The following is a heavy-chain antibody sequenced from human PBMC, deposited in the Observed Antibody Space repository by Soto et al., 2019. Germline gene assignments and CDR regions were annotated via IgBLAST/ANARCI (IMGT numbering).Heavy chain of an antibody. CDR1: VLNFDYFA. Sequence: PGGSLRLSCVGTVLNFDYFAMRWVRQAPGKGLEWVSGITWNSRVLAYADSVKGRFTISRDNARNSLYLQMDSLRDEDTALYYCAKGRYDFWSPYYFDSWGQGTLVTVSS. D-gene: IGHD3-3*01. V-gene: IGHV3-9*01. J-gene: IGHJ4*02. CDR2: ITWNSRVL. CDR3: AKGRYDFWSPYYFDS.